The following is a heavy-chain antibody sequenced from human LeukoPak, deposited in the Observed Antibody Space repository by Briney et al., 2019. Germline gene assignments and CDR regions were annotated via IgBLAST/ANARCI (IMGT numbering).Heavy chain of an antibody. J-gene: IGHJ5*02. Sequence: GGSLRLSCAASGFTFSSYSMNWVRQAPGKGLEWVSSISSSSSYIYYADSVKGRFTISRDNAKNSLYLQMSTLRAEDTAVYYCARVAAAEFDPWGQGTLVTVSS. CDR2: ISSSSSYI. CDR3: ARVAAAEFDP. D-gene: IGHD6-13*01. V-gene: IGHV3-21*01. CDR1: GFTFSSYS.